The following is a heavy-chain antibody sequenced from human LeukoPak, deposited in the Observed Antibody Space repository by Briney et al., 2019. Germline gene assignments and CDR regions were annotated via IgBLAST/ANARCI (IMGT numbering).Heavy chain of an antibody. CDR2: INHSGST. CDR3: ARASRDGYNIYFDY. V-gene: IGHV4-34*01. J-gene: IGHJ4*02. CDR1: GASFSGYY. Sequence: SSETLSLTCAVYGASFSGYYWSWIRQPPGKGLEWIGEINHSGSTNYNPSLKSRVTISVDTSKNQFSLKLSSVTAADTAVYYCARASRDGYNIYFDYWGQGTLVTVSS. D-gene: IGHD5-24*01.